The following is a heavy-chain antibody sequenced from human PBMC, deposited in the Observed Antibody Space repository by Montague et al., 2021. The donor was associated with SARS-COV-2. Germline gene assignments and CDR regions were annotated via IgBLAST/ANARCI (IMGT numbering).Heavy chain of an antibody. Sequence: SLRLSCAASGFTFSSYGIHWVRQAPGKGLEWVAVISYDGSNKHYADSVKGRFTISRDNPKDTPYLQMNSLRAEDTAVYYCAKDQGDCSSSRCFRGWTYYYYGMDVWGQGTTVTVSS. CDR3: AKDQGDCSSSRCFRGWTYYYYGMDV. D-gene: IGHD2-2*01. V-gene: IGHV3-30*18. J-gene: IGHJ6*02. CDR1: GFTFSSYG. CDR2: ISYDGSNK.